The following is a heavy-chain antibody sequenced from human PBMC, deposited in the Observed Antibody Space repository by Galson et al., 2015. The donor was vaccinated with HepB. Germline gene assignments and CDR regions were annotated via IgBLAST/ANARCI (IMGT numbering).Heavy chain of an antibody. CDR1: GYTFASYH. V-gene: IGHV1-46*01. Sequence: SGYTFASYHMHWVRQAPGQGLEWVGIIKPRSAYTSYAQKFQGRVTMTRDTSTSTVCMDLSSLTSEDTALYYCARDRDWSPGDIWGQGTMVTVSS. J-gene: IGHJ3*02. D-gene: IGHD3-3*01. CDR2: IKPRSAYT. CDR3: ARDRDWSPGDI.